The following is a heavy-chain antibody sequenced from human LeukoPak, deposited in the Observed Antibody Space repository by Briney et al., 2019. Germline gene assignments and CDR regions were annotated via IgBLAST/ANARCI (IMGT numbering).Heavy chain of an antibody. V-gene: IGHV4-34*01. Sequence: PSETLSLTCAVYGGSFSGYYWSWIRQPPGKGLEWIGEINHSGSTNYNPSLKSRVTISVDTSKNQFSLKLSSVTAADTAVYYCARRIRYSGSYYWGQGTLVTVSS. CDR1: GGSFSGYY. D-gene: IGHD1-26*01. CDR2: INHSGST. CDR3: ARRIRYSGSYY. J-gene: IGHJ4*02.